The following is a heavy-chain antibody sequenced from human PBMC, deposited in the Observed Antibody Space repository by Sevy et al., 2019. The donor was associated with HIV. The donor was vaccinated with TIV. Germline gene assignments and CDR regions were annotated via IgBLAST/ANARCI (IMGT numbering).Heavy chain of an antibody. CDR3: ARGSDFNDRSAKRDFDY. V-gene: IGHV3-33*01. CDR1: GFTFSNYG. Sequence: GGSLRLSCAASGFTFSNYGTHWLRQAPGKGLEWVALIWNDGSSKYYADSVKGRFTISRDNSKNTLYLQMNSLRVEDTAVYFCARGSDFNDRSAKRDFDYWGQGTLVTVSS. CDR2: IWNDGSSK. J-gene: IGHJ4*02. D-gene: IGHD3-22*01.